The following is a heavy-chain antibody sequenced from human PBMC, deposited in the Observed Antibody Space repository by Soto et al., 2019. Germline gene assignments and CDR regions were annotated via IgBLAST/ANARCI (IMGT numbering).Heavy chain of an antibody. CDR2: ISASGTGT. D-gene: IGHD6-13*01. CDR3: ARDPGYYYYYGMDV. Sequence: AGGSLRLSCAASGFTFSNYAMNWVRQAPGEGLEWVSAISASGTGTDYADSVKGRFTISRDNSKNTLYLQMNSLRAEDTAVYYCARDPGYYYYYGMDVWGQGTTVNVSS. J-gene: IGHJ6*02. V-gene: IGHV3-23*01. CDR1: GFTFSNYA.